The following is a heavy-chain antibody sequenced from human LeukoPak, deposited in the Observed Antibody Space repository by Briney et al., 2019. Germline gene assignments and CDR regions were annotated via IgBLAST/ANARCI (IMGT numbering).Heavy chain of an antibody. J-gene: IGHJ4*02. CDR2: FYYSGST. CDR1: GGAVSSFY. CDR3: ARHRFASAVILDY. V-gene: IGHV4-59*08. Sequence: SETLSLTCSVSGGAVSSFYWSWIRQSPGKGLEWIGYFYYSGSTKYNPSLKSRVTMSVDTSKNQLPLKLRSVTAADTAMYYCARHRFASAVILDYWGQGDLVTVSS. D-gene: IGHD2-21*02.